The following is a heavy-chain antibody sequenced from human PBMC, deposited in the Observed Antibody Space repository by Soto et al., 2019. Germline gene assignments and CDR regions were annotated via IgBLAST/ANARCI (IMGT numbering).Heavy chain of an antibody. D-gene: IGHD5-18*01. J-gene: IGHJ4*02. CDR3: STGRYRHGSDY. CDR1: GFTLTNGW. CDR2: IRSKADGGTT. Sequence: EVQLVESGGGFVKPGESLRLSCAASGFTLTNGWMTWVRQAPGKGLEWVGRIRSKADGGTTDYSAPVKGRFTISRDDSKDTLYLQMNSLKDEDTAVYYCSTGRYRHGSDYWGPGTLVTVSS. V-gene: IGHV3-15*07.